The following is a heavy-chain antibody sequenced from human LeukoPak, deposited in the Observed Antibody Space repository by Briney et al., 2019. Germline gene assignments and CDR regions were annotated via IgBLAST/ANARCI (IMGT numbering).Heavy chain of an antibody. D-gene: IGHD3-22*01. CDR2: ISYDGSNK. Sequence: GGPLRLSCAASGFIFSNYAMYWVRQAPGKGLEWVAVISYDGSNKFNADSVRGRFTISRDNAKNSLYLQMNSLRAEDTAVYYCARVGMIVVGPLYYYYMDVWGKGTTVTVSS. CDR3: ARVGMIVVGPLYYYYMDV. V-gene: IGHV3-30*04. J-gene: IGHJ6*03. CDR1: GFIFSNYA.